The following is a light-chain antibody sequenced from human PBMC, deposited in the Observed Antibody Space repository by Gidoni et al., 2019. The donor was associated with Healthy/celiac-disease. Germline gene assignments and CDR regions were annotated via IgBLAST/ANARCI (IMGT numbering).Light chain of an antibody. Sequence: EIVLTQSPATLSLSPGERATLSCRASQSVSSYLVWYQQKPGQAPRLLLYDASNRATGIPARFSGSGSGTDFTLTISSLEPEDFAVYYCQQRSNWLTFXGXTKVEIK. V-gene: IGKV3-11*01. CDR2: DAS. CDR3: QQRSNWLT. J-gene: IGKJ4*01. CDR1: QSVSSY.